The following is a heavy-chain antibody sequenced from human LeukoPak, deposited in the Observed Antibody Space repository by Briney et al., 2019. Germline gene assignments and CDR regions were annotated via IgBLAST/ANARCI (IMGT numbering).Heavy chain of an antibody. Sequence: SETLSLTCTVSDYSINSGYYWDWIRQPPGKGLEWIGSIYHSGSTYYNPSLKSRVTISVDTSKNQFSLKLSSVTAADTAVYYCARVFWSGYSYFDYWGQGTLVTVSS. CDR1: DYSINSGYY. CDR3: ARVFWSGYSYFDY. J-gene: IGHJ4*02. CDR2: IYHSGST. D-gene: IGHD3-3*01. V-gene: IGHV4-38-2*02.